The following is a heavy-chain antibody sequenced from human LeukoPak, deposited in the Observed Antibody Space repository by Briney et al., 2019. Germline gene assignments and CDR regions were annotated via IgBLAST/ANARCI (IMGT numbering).Heavy chain of an antibody. V-gene: IGHV5-10-1*01. D-gene: IGHD5-12*01. CDR3: ARRRSGYDYAFDI. Sequence: GESLKISCKGSGYSFTSYWISWVRQMPGKGLEWMGRIDPSDSYTNYSPSFQGHVTISADKSISTAYLQWSSLKASDTAMYYCARRRSGYDYAFDIWGQGTMSPSLQ. CDR1: GYSFTSYW. CDR2: IDPSDSYT. J-gene: IGHJ3*02.